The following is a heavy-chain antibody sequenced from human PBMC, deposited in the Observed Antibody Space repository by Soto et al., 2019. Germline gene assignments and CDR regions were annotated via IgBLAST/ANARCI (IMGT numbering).Heavy chain of an antibody. D-gene: IGHD2-15*01. Sequence: SETLSLTCAVYGGTFSGYYWSWIRQPPGKGLEWIGEINHSGSTNYNPSLKSRVTISVDTSKNQFSLKLSSVTAADTAVYYCAREVGYCSGGSCSPLVYWGQGTLVTVSS. J-gene: IGHJ4*02. CDR2: INHSGST. CDR3: AREVGYCSGGSCSPLVY. CDR1: GGTFSGYY. V-gene: IGHV4-34*01.